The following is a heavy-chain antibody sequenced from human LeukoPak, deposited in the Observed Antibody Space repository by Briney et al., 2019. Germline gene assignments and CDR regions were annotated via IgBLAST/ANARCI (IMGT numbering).Heavy chain of an antibody. J-gene: IGHJ4*02. Sequence: GESLQISCKGSGYGFTSYWIGWVRQMPGKGLEWMGIIYPGDSDTRYSPSFQGQVTISADKSISTAYLQWSSLKASDTAMYYCARRSSSWSFDYWGQGTLVTVSS. CDR1: GYGFTSYW. CDR2: IYPGDSDT. V-gene: IGHV5-51*01. CDR3: ARRSSSWSFDY. D-gene: IGHD6-13*01.